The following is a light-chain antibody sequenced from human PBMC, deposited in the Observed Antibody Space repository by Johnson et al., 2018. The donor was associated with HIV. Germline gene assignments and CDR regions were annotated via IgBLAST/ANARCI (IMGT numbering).Light chain of an antibody. V-gene: IGLV1-51*02. CDR3: GTWDSSLTTSYV. CDR2: ENN. CDR1: SSNIGNNY. Sequence: QSVLTQPPSVSAAPGQKVTISCSGSSSNIGNNYVSWYQQPPGTAPKLLIYENNKRPSGIPDRFSGSKSGTSATLGITGPHPADEADYYCGTWDSSLTTSYVFGTGTKV. J-gene: IGLJ1*01.